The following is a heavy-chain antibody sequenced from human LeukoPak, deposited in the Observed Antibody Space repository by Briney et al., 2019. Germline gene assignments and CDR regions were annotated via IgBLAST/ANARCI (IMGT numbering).Heavy chain of an antibody. D-gene: IGHD5-18*01. Sequence: PSETLSLTCTVSGVSVSSYYWSWIRQPPGKGPEWIGYIYYSGSTNYNPSLKSRVTMSVDTSKNQFSLILNSVTAADTAVYYCARGGHSYLYPFADWGQGTLATVSS. CDR3: ARGGHSYLYPFAD. V-gene: IGHV4-59*02. CDR2: IYYSGST. CDR1: GVSVSSYY. J-gene: IGHJ4*02.